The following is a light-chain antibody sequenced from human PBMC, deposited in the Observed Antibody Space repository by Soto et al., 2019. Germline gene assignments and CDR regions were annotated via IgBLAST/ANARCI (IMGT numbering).Light chain of an antibody. V-gene: IGKV3-20*01. CDR2: GAS. CDR1: QSVSSSY. CDR3: QQYGSSPRT. Sequence: EIALTQSAGNLSLSPGERSTLXCRASQSVSSSYLAWYQQKPGQAPRLLIYGASNMAPVIPDRFSGSGSGTDFTRTISRREPEDFAVYYGQQYGSSPRTFGQGTKVDIK. J-gene: IGKJ1*01.